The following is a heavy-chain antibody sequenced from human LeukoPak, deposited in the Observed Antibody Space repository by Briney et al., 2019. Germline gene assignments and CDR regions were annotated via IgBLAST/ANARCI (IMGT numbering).Heavy chain of an antibody. CDR2: INHSGST. V-gene: IGHV4-34*01. J-gene: IGHJ4*02. Sequence: SETLSLTCAVYGGSFSGYYWSWIRQPPGKGREWMGEINHSGSTNYNPSLKSRVTISVDTSKNQFSLKLSSVPAAATAVYYCARGRRYYSDSSGYXXWGQGTLVT. CDR3: ARGRRYYSDSSGYXX. CDR1: GGSFSGYY. D-gene: IGHD3-22*01.